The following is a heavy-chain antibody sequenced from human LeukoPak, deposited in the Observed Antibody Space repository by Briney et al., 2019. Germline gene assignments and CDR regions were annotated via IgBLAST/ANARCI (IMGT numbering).Heavy chain of an antibody. CDR1: GGSISSYY. CDR3: ARGVAATNWCYYMDV. J-gene: IGHJ6*03. V-gene: IGHV4-59*08. D-gene: IGHD2-8*02. CDR2: IYYSGST. Sequence: SETLSLTCTVSGGSISSYYWSWIRQPPGKGLEWIGYIYYSGSTNYNPSLKSRVTISVDTSKNQFSLNLSSVTAADTAIYYCARGVAATNWCYYMDVWGKGTTVTVSS.